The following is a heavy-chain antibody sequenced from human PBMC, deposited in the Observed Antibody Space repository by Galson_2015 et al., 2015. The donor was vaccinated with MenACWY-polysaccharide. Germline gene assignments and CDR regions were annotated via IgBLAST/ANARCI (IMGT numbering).Heavy chain of an antibody. Sequence: TLSLTCTVSGDSITSGGYFWSWIRQHPGKGLEWIASISYDGGTYYNPSLKSRVTISVDTPNNQFSLKLNSVTAADTAVYYCARWGRAVPNRSWFDPWGQGTLVTFSS. V-gene: IGHV4-31*03. CDR3: ARWGRAVPNRSWFDP. CDR2: ISYDGGT. J-gene: IGHJ5*02. D-gene: IGHD3-16*01. CDR1: GDSITSGGYF.